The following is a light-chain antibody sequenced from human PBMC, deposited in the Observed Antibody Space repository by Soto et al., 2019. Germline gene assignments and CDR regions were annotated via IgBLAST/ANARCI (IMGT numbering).Light chain of an antibody. CDR1: SSDVGGYNY. CDR3: TPYTTRRPYLG. CDR2: DVT. Sequence: QSVLTQPASVSGSPGQSITISCTGTSSDVGGYNYVSWYQHHPGKAPKLMIYDVTNRPSGVSNRFSGSKSGNTASLTISGLQAEDGGDFYCTPYTTRRPYLGVGGGTQLTVL. J-gene: IGLJ2*01. V-gene: IGLV2-14*03.